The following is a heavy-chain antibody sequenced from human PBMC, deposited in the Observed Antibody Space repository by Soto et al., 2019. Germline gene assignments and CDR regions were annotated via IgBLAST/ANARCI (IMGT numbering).Heavy chain of an antibody. V-gene: IGHV4-31*03. CDR2: IYYSGST. D-gene: IGHD3-22*01. J-gene: IGHJ4*02. CDR3: AISSPDKATYYFDSSGYYLLPGASFDY. Sequence: SETLSLTCTVSGGSISSGGYYWSWIRQHPGKGLEWMGYIYYSGSTYYNPSLKSRVTISVDTSKNQFSLKLSSVTAADTAVYYCAISSPDKATYYFDSSGYYLLPGASFDYWGQGTLVTVSS. CDR1: GGSISSGGYY.